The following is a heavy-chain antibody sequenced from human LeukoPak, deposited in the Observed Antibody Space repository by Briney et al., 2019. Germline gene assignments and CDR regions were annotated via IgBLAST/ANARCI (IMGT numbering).Heavy chain of an antibody. V-gene: IGHV1-46*01. Sequence: ASVKVSCKASGYTFTRHYMNWVRQAPGQGLEWMGKINPSSGGTGYAQKFQGRVTITRDTSASTAYMELSSLRSEDTAVYYCARFYGSGSFWGQGTLVTVSS. D-gene: IGHD3-10*01. J-gene: IGHJ4*02. CDR1: GYTFTRHY. CDR3: ARFYGSGSF. CDR2: INPSSGGT.